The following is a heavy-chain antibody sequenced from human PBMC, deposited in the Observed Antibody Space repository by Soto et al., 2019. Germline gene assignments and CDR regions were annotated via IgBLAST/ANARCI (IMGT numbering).Heavy chain of an antibody. J-gene: IGHJ3*02. V-gene: IGHV1-69*12. Sequence: QVQLVQSGAEVRKPGSSVKVSCKASGGTFDKRAIYWMRPAPGQGLECMGGIVPRFGTTNYAQKFQARVTITADEATSAAYLEVSNLTPDDTDVYYCASDLDAGGLGITFDIWGQGTMVAVSS. D-gene: IGHD7-27*01. CDR1: GGTFDKRA. CDR2: IVPRFGTT. CDR3: ASDLDAGGLGITFDI.